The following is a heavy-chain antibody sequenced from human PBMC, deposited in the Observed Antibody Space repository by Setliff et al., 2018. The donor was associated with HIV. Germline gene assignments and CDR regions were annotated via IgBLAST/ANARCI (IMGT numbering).Heavy chain of an antibody. Sequence: SETLSLTCTVSGGSISSYYWSWIRQPAGKGLGWIGRIYTSGSTNYNPSLKSRVTMSVDTSKNQFSLKLSSVTAADTAVYYCARTLAYHAFDIWGQGTMVTVSS. CDR1: GGSISSYY. CDR3: ARTLAYHAFDI. J-gene: IGHJ3*02. CDR2: IYTSGST. V-gene: IGHV4-4*07. D-gene: IGHD2-2*01.